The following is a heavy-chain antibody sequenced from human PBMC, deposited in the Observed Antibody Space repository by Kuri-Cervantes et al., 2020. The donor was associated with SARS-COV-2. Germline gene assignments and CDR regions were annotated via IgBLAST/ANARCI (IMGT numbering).Heavy chain of an antibody. V-gene: IGHV4-39*07. CDR3: ARVVSSGWQD. J-gene: IGHJ4*02. Sequence: GSLRLSCTVSGGSISSSSYYWGWIRQPPGKGLEWIGEIYHSGSTNYDPSLKSRVTISVDKSKNQFSLKLSSVTAADTAVYYCARVVSSGWQDWGQGTLVTVSS. D-gene: IGHD6-19*01. CDR2: IYHSGST. CDR1: GGSISSSSYY.